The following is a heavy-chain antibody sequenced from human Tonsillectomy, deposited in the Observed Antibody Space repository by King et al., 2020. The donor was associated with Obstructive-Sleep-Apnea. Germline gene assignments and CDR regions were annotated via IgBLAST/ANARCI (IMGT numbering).Heavy chain of an antibody. CDR2: IYYSGST. CDR3: ARHRSGSYYIFDY. Sequence: VQLQESGPGLVKPSETLSLTCTVSGGSISNYSWSWIRKPPGKGLEWIGFIYYSGSTHSNPTLNRWVTISVETSKNQFSFKLSSVTATDTAVFYCARHRSGSYYIFDYWGQGTLVTVSS. J-gene: IGHJ4*02. CDR1: GGSISNYS. V-gene: IGHV4-59*08. D-gene: IGHD1-26*01.